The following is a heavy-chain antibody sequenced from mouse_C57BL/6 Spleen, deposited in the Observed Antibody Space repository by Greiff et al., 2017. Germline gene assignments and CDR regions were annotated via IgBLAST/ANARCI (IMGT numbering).Heavy chain of an antibody. V-gene: IGHV1-80*01. J-gene: IGHJ2*01. D-gene: IGHD2-9*01. Sequence: VQLQQSGAELVKPGASVKISCKASGYAFSSYWMNWVKQRPGKGLEWIGQIYPGDGDTNYNGKFKGKATLTADKSSSTAYMQLSSLTSEDSAVYFCARSYYGYDVDYWGQGTTLTVSS. CDR1: GYAFSSYW. CDR2: IYPGDGDT. CDR3: ARSYYGYDVDY.